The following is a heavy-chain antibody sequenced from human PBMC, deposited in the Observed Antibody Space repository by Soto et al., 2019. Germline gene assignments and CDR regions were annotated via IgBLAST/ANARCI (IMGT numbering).Heavy chain of an antibody. CDR2: INSDGSST. V-gene: IGHV3-74*01. CDR1: GFTFSSYW. D-gene: IGHD3-3*01. CDR3: TTLSITIFGVVLMDV. J-gene: IGHJ6*02. Sequence: GGSLRLSCAASGFTFSSYWMHWVRQAPGKGLVWVSRINSDGSSTTYADSVKGRFTISRDNAKNTLYLQMNSLKTEDTAVYYCTTLSITIFGVVLMDVWGQGTTVTVSS.